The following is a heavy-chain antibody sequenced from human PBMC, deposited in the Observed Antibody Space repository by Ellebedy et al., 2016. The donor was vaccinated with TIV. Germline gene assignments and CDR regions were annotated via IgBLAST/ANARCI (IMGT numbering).Heavy chain of an antibody. Sequence: GESLKISCAASGFTFSNYAMNWVRQAPGKGLEWVSAISGSGGSTNYADSVKGRFTISRDNSKNTLNLQMNSLRAEDTAVYFCAKGGYYDSTGYYRYYFDDWGQGTLVTVSS. CDR1: GFTFSNYA. CDR3: AKGGYYDSTGYYRYYFDD. V-gene: IGHV3-23*01. CDR2: ISGSGGST. J-gene: IGHJ4*02. D-gene: IGHD3-22*01.